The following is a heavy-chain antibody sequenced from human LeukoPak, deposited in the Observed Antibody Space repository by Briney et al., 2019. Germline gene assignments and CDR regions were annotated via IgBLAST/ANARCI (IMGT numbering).Heavy chain of an antibody. CDR2: ISSSGSTI. Sequence: PGRSLRLSCAAAGFTFSSYEMNWVRQAPRKGLEWVSYISSSGSTIYYADSVKGRFTISRDNAKNSLYLQMNSLRAEDTAVYYCARDSSSDYWGQGTLVTVSS. D-gene: IGHD6-13*01. J-gene: IGHJ4*02. CDR1: GFTFSSYE. V-gene: IGHV3-48*03. CDR3: ARDSSSDY.